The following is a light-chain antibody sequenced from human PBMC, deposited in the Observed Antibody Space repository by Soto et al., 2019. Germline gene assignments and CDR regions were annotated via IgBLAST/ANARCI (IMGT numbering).Light chain of an antibody. Sequence: DIQMTQSPSSLSASVGDRVTITCRASQSISRWLAWYQEKPGKAPKVLIYDASNLESGVPSRFSGSGSGTEFTLYNSRLQPDDFATYYCQQYSSYWTFGQGTKVEI. CDR3: QQYSSYWT. J-gene: IGKJ1*01. V-gene: IGKV1-5*01. CDR1: QSISRW. CDR2: DAS.